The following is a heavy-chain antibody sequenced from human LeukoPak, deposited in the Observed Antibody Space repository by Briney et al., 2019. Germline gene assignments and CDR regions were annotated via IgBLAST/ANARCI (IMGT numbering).Heavy chain of an antibody. J-gene: IGHJ6*03. Sequence: SETLSLTCAVYGGSFSGYYWSWIRQPPGKGLEWIGEINHSGSTNYNPSLKSRVTISVDTSKNQFSLKLSSVTAADTAVYYCAYTHCSSTSCYFRRTMDVWGKGTTVTVSS. V-gene: IGHV4-34*01. CDR1: GGSFSGYY. CDR2: INHSGST. D-gene: IGHD2-2*01. CDR3: AYTHCSSTSCYFRRTMDV.